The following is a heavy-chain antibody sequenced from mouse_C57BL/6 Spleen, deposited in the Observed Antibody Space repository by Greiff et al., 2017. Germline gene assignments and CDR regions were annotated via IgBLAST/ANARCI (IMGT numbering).Heavy chain of an antibody. CDR3: ARWDYYGSSYGYFDV. D-gene: IGHD1-1*01. J-gene: IGHJ1*03. V-gene: IGHV1-20*01. Sequence: VQLKQSGPELVKPGDSVKISCKASGYSFTGYFLNWVMQSHGKSLEWIGRINPYNGDTFYNQKFKGKATLTVVKSSSTAHMELRSLTSEDSAVYYCARWDYYGSSYGYFDVWGTGTTVTVSS. CDR1: GYSFTGYF. CDR2: INPYNGDT.